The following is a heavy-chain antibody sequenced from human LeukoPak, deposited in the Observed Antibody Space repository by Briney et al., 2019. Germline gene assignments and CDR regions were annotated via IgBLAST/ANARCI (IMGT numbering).Heavy chain of an antibody. CDR2: ISWNSGSI. CDR1: GFTFDDYA. CDR3: AKGFYGSSWYQGLFDY. V-gene: IGHV3-9*03. Sequence: GGSLRLSCAASGFTFDDYAMHWVRQAPGKGLEWVSGISWNSGSIGYADSVKGRFTISRDNAKNSLYLQVNSLRAEDMALYYCAKGFYGSSWYQGLFDYWGQGTLVTVSS. J-gene: IGHJ4*02. D-gene: IGHD6-13*01.